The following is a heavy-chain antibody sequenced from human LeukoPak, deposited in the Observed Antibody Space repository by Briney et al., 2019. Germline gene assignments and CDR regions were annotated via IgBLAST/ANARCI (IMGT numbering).Heavy chain of an antibody. Sequence: PGGSLRLSCAASGFTFSSYGINWVRLAPGKGLEWISYISSSGSTKYYADSVKGRFTISRDNAKNSLYLQMNSLRDEDTAVYYCARGGRAMVDYWGQGTLVTVSS. D-gene: IGHD3-16*01. J-gene: IGHJ4*02. V-gene: IGHV3-48*02. CDR2: ISSSGSTK. CDR3: ARGGRAMVDY. CDR1: GFTFSSYG.